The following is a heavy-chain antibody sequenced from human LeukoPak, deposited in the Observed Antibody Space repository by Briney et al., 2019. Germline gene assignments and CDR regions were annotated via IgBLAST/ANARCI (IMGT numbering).Heavy chain of an antibody. D-gene: IGHD2-2*01. CDR3: TRWDCTTTGCYPFDY. CDR1: GFTFSGSA. J-gene: IGHJ4*02. CDR2: IRDKANSYAT. Sequence: GRSLKLSCAASGFTFSGSAIHWVRQASGKGLEWVGRIRDKANSYATAYIASVKGRFTISRDDSKNTAYLQMSSLKTEDTAVYYCTRWDCTTTGCYPFDYWGQGTLVTVSS. V-gene: IGHV3-73*01.